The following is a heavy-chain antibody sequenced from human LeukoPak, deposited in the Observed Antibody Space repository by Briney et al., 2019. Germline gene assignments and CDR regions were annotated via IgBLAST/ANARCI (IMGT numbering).Heavy chain of an antibody. D-gene: IGHD2-2*01. CDR3: AKGLYCTSTSCYMGNYYYYYMDV. J-gene: IGHJ6*03. Sequence: PGRSLRLSCAASGFSFSTYGMHWVRQAPGKGLEWVAVVWHDGNNKYYADSVRGRFTISRDNSKKTLYLQLNSLRAEDTAVYYCAKGLYCTSTSCYMGNYYYYYMDVWGKGTPVTVSS. CDR2: VWHDGNNK. CDR1: GFSFSTYG. V-gene: IGHV3-33*06.